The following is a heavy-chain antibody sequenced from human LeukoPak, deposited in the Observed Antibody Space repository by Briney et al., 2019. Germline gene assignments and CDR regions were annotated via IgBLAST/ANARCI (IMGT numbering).Heavy chain of an antibody. CDR3: ARLGITVDYYDSSGYPVFDY. Sequence: KTSETLSLTCTVSGGSISSSSYYWGWIRHPPGKGRMWSGNTYYSASTNYNPSLKIRVTISADTSKNQFSLNLSSVTATDAAVYYCARLGITVDYYDSSGYPVFDYWGQGTLVTVSS. V-gene: IGHV4-39*01. CDR2: TYYSAST. D-gene: IGHD3-22*01. CDR1: GGSISSSSYY. J-gene: IGHJ4*02.